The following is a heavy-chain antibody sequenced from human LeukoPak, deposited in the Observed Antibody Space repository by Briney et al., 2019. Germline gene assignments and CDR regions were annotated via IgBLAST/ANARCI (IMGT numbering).Heavy chain of an antibody. CDR1: RGSVTSYY. J-gene: IGHJ4*02. V-gene: IGHV4-59*02. CDR3: ARQRGMVHYFDY. Sequence: PSETLSLTCTISRGSVTSYYWSWIRQSPGKGLEWIGYIYYSGSTKYNPSLESRVTISIDASKNQFSLQLTSMTAADTAVYYCARQRGMVHYFDYWGQGTLVTVSA. D-gene: IGHD2-8*01. CDR2: IYYSGST.